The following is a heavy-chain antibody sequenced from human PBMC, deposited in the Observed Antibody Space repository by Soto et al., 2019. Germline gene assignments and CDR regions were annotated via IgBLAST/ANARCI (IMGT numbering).Heavy chain of an antibody. CDR1: GYTSTSYG. D-gene: IGHD5-12*01. V-gene: IGHV1-46*03. J-gene: IGHJ4*02. Sequence: GASVKVSCKASGYTSTSYGIRWVRQAPGQGLEWMGIINPSGGNTSYAQKFQGRVTMTRDTSTSTVYMELSSLRSEDTAVYYCARAVATLNLASPYWGQGTLVTVSS. CDR2: INPSGGNT. CDR3: ARAVATLNLASPY.